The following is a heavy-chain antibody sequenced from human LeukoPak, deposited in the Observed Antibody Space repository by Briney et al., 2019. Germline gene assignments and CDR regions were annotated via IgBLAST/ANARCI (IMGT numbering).Heavy chain of an antibody. J-gene: IGHJ4*02. CDR2: ISGSGGST. D-gene: IGHD1-26*01. Sequence: PGGSLRLSCAASGFTFSSYAMSWVRQAPGKGLEWVSAISGSGGSTYYADSVKGRFTISRDNSKNTLYLQMTSLRAEDTAVYYCAKMSGSLNRGIVGAAPDYWGQGTLVTVSS. CDR1: GFTFSSYA. CDR3: AKMSGSLNRGIVGAAPDY. V-gene: IGHV3-23*01.